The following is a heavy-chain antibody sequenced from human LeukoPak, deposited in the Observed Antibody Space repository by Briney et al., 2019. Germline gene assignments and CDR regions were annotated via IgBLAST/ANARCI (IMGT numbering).Heavy chain of an antibody. CDR3: ARERGDFYYDSSGHYLDS. CDR2: IYYSGST. Sequence: SETLSLTCTVSGGSISSGGYYWSWIRQHPGKGLEWIGYIYYSGSTYYNPSLKSRVTISFDTSKKQFSLNLRSVTAADTAVYYCARERGDFYYDSSGHYLDSWGQGTLVTVSS. J-gene: IGHJ4*02. V-gene: IGHV4-30-4*08. D-gene: IGHD3-22*01. CDR1: GGSISSGGYY.